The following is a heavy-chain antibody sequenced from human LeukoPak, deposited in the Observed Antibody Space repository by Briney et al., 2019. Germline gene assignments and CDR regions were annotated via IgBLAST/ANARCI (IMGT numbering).Heavy chain of an antibody. CDR2: ISYDGSNK. V-gene: IGHV3-30-3*01. CDR1: GFTFSNYA. D-gene: IGHD1-26*01. J-gene: IGHJ4*02. Sequence: GSLRLSCAASGFTFSNYAMSWVRQAPGKGLEWVAVISYDGSNKYYADSVKGRFTISRDNSKNTLYLQMNSLRAEDTAVYYCARDYVGATTPYFDYWGQGTLVTVSS. CDR3: ARDYVGATTPYFDY.